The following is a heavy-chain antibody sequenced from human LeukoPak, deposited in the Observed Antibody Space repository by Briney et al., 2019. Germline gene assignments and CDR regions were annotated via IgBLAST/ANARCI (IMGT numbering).Heavy chain of an antibody. D-gene: IGHD6-6*01. Sequence: GGSLRLSCAASRFTFSNYPMHWVRQAPGKGLEWVALLSYDGSNECYADSVKGRFTISRDNSKNTLYLQMNSLRAEDTAVYYCARELRWLVRGNRPGDYFDYWGQGTLVTVSS. CDR1: RFTFSNYP. CDR2: LSYDGSNE. J-gene: IGHJ4*02. V-gene: IGHV3-30-3*01. CDR3: ARELRWLVRGNRPGDYFDY.